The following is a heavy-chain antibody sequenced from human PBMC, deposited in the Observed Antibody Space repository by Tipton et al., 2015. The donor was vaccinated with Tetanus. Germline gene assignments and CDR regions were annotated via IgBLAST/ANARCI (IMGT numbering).Heavy chain of an antibody. CDR3: ARGGAAEMQQLGGDDAFDI. V-gene: IGHV4-61*01. D-gene: IGHD6-13*01. J-gene: IGHJ3*02. CDR1: GGSVSSGSYY. CDR2: IYYSGST. Sequence: TLSLTCTVSGGSVSSGSYYWSWIRQPPGKGLEWIGYIYYSGSTNYNPSLKSRVTISVDTSKNQFSLKLSSVTAADTAVYYCARGGAAEMQQLGGDDAFDIWGQGTMVTVSS.